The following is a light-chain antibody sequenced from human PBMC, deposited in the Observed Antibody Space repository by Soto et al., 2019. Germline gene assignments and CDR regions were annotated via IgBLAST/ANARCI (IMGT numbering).Light chain of an antibody. CDR2: GAS. V-gene: IGKV3-20*01. CDR1: QSVSSNY. J-gene: IGKJ1*01. Sequence: EIVLTQSPGTLSLSPGDRATLSCRASQSVSSNYLDWYQQKPGQAPRLLIYGASMRATGIPDRFSASGSGTDFTLTIRRLEPEDFAMYFCHHYGSSPRTFGQGTKVEIK. CDR3: HHYGSSPRT.